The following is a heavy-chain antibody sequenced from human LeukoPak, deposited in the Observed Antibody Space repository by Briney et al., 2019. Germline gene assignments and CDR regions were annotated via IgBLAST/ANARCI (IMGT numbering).Heavy chain of an antibody. CDR3: ARRGRLYYDSSGYLYYFDY. CDR1: GGSISSYY. D-gene: IGHD3-22*01. Sequence: PSETLSLTCTVSGGSISSYYWSWIRQPPGKGLEWIGYIYYSGSTNYNPSLKSRVTISVHTSKNQFSLKLSSVTAADTAVYYCARRGRLYYDSSGYLYYFDYWGQGTLVTVSS. CDR2: IYYSGST. V-gene: IGHV4-59*01. J-gene: IGHJ4*02.